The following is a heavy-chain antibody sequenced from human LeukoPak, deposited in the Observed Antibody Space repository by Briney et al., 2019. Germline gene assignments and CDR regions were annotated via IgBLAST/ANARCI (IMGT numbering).Heavy chain of an antibody. J-gene: IGHJ4*02. V-gene: IGHV1-2*02. Sequence: ASVKVSCKVSGYTFIENYLRWVRQAPGQGLEWMGLINPHTGAANYSHKFQGRVTMTRDTSISTAYMHLTRLKFDDTAIYYCARGKSGYSPWGQGTPVTVSS. CDR3: ARGKSGYSP. D-gene: IGHD3-3*01. CDR2: INPHTGAA. CDR1: GYTFIENY.